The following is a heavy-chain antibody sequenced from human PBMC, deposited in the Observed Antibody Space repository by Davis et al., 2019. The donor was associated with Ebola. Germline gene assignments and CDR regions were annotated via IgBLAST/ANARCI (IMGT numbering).Heavy chain of an antibody. V-gene: IGHV3-23*01. CDR1: GFTFSSYA. J-gene: IGHJ4*02. Sequence: GESLKISCAASGFTFSSYAMSWVRQAPGKGLEWVSAISGSGGSTYYADSVKGRFTISRDNTKNSLYLQMNSLRDEDTAVYYCARDLSDYYDSSGYDDYWGQGTLVTVSS. D-gene: IGHD3-22*01. CDR2: ISGSGGST. CDR3: ARDLSDYYDSSGYDDY.